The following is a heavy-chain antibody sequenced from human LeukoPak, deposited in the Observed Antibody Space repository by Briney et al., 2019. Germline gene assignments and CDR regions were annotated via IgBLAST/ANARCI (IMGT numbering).Heavy chain of an antibody. Sequence: KPSETLSLTCTVSGGSITGYYWSWTRQPPGKGLEWIGYIYYSGSTNYNPSLKSRVTISVDTSKNQFSLKLSSVTAADTAVYYCAKYGDSWYFDLWGRGTLVTVSS. CDR1: GGSITGYY. CDR3: AKYGDSWYFDL. D-gene: IGHD4-17*01. CDR2: IYYSGST. V-gene: IGHV4-59*08. J-gene: IGHJ2*01.